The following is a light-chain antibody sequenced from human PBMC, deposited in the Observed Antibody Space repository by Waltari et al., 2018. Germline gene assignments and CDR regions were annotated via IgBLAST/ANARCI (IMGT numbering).Light chain of an antibody. CDR3: QSHDSRLSGYV. CDR2: GNR. J-gene: IGLJ1*01. Sequence: QSVLTQPPSVSGAPGQRVTISCTGSSSNIGSGYDVRWYQQLPGTAPKLLIYGNRKRPSGVADRFSGSKSGTSASLAITGLQAQDEADYYCQSHDSRLSGYVFGTGTKVTVL. CDR1: SSNIGSGYD. V-gene: IGLV1-40*01.